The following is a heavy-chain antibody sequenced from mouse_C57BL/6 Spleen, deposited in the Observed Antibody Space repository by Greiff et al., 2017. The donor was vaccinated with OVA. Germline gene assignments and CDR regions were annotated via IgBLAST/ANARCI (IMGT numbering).Heavy chain of an antibody. J-gene: IGHJ3*01. D-gene: IGHD2-5*01. V-gene: IGHV1-76*01. CDR2: IYPGSGNT. CDR3: ARDIVTGAWFAY. CDR1: GYTFTDYY. Sequence: VQLQQSGAELVRPGASVQLSCKASGYTFTDYYINWVKQRPGQGLEWIARIYPGSGNTYYNEKFKGKATLTAEKSSSTAYMQLSSLTSEDSAVYFCARDIVTGAWFAYWGQGTLVTVSA.